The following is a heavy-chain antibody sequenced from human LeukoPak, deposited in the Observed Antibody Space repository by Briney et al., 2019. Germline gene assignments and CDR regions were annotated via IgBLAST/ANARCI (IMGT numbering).Heavy chain of an antibody. CDR2: IKQDGREK. D-gene: IGHD5-24*01. J-gene: IGHJ3*02. Sequence: GGTLRLSCAASGFPFSSYWMSWVRQAPGKGLEWVANIKQDGREKYYVDSVKGRFTISRDNAKNSLYLQVNSLRAEDTAVYYCARLRNYAFDIWGQGTMVTVSS. CDR1: GFPFSSYW. V-gene: IGHV3-7*01. CDR3: ARLRNYAFDI.